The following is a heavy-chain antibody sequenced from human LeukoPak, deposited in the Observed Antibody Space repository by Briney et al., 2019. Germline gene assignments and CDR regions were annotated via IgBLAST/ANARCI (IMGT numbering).Heavy chain of an antibody. CDR1: GFTVNSKY. V-gene: IGHV3-53*01. CDR3: ASKGLSSWFEY. Sequence: GGSLRLSCAASGFTVNSKYMTWVRQAPGNGLELVSLMYSSGPTYYADSVKGRFTISTDNSKNTLYLQMNSLRAEDTAIYYCASKGLSSWFEYWGQGTLVTVSS. CDR2: MYSSGPT. D-gene: IGHD6-13*01. J-gene: IGHJ4*02.